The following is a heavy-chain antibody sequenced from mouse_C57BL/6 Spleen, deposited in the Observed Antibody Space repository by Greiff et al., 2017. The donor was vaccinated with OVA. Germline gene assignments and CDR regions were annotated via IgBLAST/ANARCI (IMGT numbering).Heavy chain of an antibody. J-gene: IGHJ3*01. Sequence: LVESGGGLVKPGGSLKLSCAASGFTFSDYGMHWVRQAPEKGLEWVAYISSGSSTIYYADTVKGRFTISRDNAKNTLFLQMTSLRSEDTAMYYCARTANSGFAYWGQGTLVTVSA. CDR2: ISSGSSTI. CDR3: ARTANSGFAY. D-gene: IGHD1-2*01. V-gene: IGHV5-17*01. CDR1: GFTFSDYG.